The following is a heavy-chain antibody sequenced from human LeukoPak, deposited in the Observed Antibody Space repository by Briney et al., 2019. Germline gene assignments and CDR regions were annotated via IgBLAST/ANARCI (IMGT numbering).Heavy chain of an antibody. CDR2: MYHNGRP. Sequence: PSETLSLTCTVSGGSISSGGYYWSWIRQQPGKGLESIAYMYHNGRPYYNRSLQSRVTISVDTSKNQFSLKLSSVTAADTAIYYCARVGWVTSFVESWGQGTQVTVSS. D-gene: IGHD2-21*02. V-gene: IGHV4-31*03. CDR3: ARVGWVTSFVES. J-gene: IGHJ4*02. CDR1: GGSISSGGYY.